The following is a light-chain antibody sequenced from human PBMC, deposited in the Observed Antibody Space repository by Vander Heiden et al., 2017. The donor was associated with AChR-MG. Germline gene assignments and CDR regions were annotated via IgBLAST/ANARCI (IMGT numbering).Light chain of an antibody. V-gene: IGLV2-14*01. J-gene: IGLJ2*01. Sequence: QSALTQPASVSGSPGKANNSSWTGTSSDVGGDNYVSWYQQHQGKAHILMIYEVSKRPSGDSKRFSGSKSGNTASLTISGLQAEDEAYYYCSSYTSSSTLFGGGTKLTVL. CDR3: SSYTSSSTL. CDR2: EVS. CDR1: SSDVGGDNY.